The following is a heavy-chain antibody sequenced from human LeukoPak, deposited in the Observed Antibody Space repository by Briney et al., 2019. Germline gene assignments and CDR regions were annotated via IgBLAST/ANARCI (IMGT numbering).Heavy chain of an antibody. J-gene: IGHJ6*03. CDR3: AKDGYDILTGYLPLYYMDV. CDR2: IIPIFGTT. Sequence: ASVKVSCKTSGGTFSSYAITWVRQTPGQGLEWMGGIIPIFGTTNYAQKFQDRVTITADKSTSTAYMKLSSLRSEDTAVYYCAKDGYDILTGYLPLYYMDVWGKGATVTISS. V-gene: IGHV1-69*06. D-gene: IGHD3-9*01. CDR1: GGTFSSYA.